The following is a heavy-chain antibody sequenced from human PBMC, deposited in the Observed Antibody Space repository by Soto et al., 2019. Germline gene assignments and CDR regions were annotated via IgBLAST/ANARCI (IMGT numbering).Heavy chain of an antibody. CDR1: GFTFSSYW. Sequence: GGSLRLSCAPSGFTFSSYWMSWVRQAPGKGLEWVANIKQDGSEKYYVDSVKGRFTISRDNAKNSLYLQMNSLRAEDTAVYYCARYNSGDYYYYYMDVWGKGTTVTVSS. V-gene: IGHV3-7*01. J-gene: IGHJ6*03. D-gene: IGHD1-1*01. CDR3: ARYNSGDYYYYYMDV. CDR2: IKQDGSEK.